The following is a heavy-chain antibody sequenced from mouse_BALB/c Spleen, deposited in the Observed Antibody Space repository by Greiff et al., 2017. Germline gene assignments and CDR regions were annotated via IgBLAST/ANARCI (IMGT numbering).Heavy chain of an antibody. D-gene: IGHD1-1*01. CDR3: ARRNYGSRAMDY. CDR2: INPSNGRT. J-gene: IGHJ4*01. CDR1: GYTFTSYW. V-gene: IGHV1S81*02. Sequence: VQLQQPGAELVKPGASVKLSCKASGYTFTSYWMHWVKQRPGQGLEWIGEINPSNGRTNYNEKFKSKATLTVDKSSSTAYMQLSSLTSEDSAVYYWARRNYGSRAMDYWGQGTSVTVSS.